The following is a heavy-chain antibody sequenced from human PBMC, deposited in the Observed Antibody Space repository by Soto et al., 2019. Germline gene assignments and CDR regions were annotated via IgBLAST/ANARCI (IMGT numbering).Heavy chain of an antibody. V-gene: IGHV3-11*01. CDR2: ISSRSGTI. D-gene: IGHD5-18*01. CDR1: GFSFSDYY. CDR3: AREVDRALVGSPHYFDY. Sequence: GGSLRLSCAASGFSFSDYYMTWIRQAPGQGLEWVSYISSRSGTIFYAESVKGRFTLSRDNSKNSMYLQMNSLRAEDTSVYYCAREVDRALVGSPHYFDYWGQGTLVTVSS. J-gene: IGHJ4*01.